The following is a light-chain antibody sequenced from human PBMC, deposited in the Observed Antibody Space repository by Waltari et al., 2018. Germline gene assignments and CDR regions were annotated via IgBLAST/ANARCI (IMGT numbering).Light chain of an antibody. V-gene: IGLV2-11*01. J-gene: IGLJ2*01. CDR2: DVF. Sequence: QSALTQPRSVSGSPGQSVTFSCTGTSNDVGGYNHVSWYQQSPGKAPKLMIYDVFNRPSGVPDRFSGAKSGNPASLTISGLQADDEADYYCCSYAGSYTVLFGGGTKLTVL. CDR1: SNDVGGYNH. CDR3: CSYAGSYTVL.